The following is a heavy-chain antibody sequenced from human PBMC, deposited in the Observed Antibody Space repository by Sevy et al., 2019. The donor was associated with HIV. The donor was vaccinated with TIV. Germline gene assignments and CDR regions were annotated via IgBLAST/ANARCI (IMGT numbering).Heavy chain of an antibody. D-gene: IGHD2-8*01. CDR3: AGEGCTKPHDY. J-gene: IGHJ4*02. CDR2: LSFGCGEI. V-gene: IGHV3-23*01. CDR1: GFTFSKYS. Sequence: GGSLRLSCAASGFTFSKYSMSWVRQPPGKGLEWVSTLSFGCGEINYADSVKGRFTISRDNSKSPVYLQMNNLRPEETAVYYCAGEGCTKPHDYWGQGTLVTVSS.